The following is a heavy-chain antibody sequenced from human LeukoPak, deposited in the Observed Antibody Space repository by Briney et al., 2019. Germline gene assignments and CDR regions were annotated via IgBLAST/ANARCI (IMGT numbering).Heavy chain of an antibody. CDR1: GGSISSGGYS. D-gene: IGHD3-10*01. V-gene: IGHV4-30-2*01. CDR3: ARGHYYGSGSYYRLDY. CDR2: IYHSGST. Sequence: SEPLSLTCAVSGGSISSGGYSWSWIRQPPGKGLEWIGYIYHSGSTYYNPSLKSRVTISVDRSKNQFSLKLSSVTAADTAVYYCARGHYYGSGSYYRLDYWGQGTLVTVSS. J-gene: IGHJ4*02.